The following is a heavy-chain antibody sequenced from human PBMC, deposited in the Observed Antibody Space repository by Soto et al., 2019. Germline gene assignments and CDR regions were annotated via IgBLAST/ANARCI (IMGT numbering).Heavy chain of an antibody. D-gene: IGHD2-2*01. CDR1: GFTFSDYY. CDR3: ARDPLGGQLRSAYYYGMDV. V-gene: IGHV3-11*06. Sequence: PGGSLRLSCAASGFTFSDYYMSWIRQAPGKGLEWVSYISSSSYTNYADSVKGRFTISRDNAKNSLYLQMNSLRAEDTAVYYCARDPLGGQLRSAYYYGMDVWGQGTTVTVSS. CDR2: ISSSSYT. J-gene: IGHJ6*02.